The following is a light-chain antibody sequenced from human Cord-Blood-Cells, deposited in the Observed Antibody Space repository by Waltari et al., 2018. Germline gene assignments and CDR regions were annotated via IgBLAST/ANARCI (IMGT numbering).Light chain of an antibody. V-gene: IGLV2-23*01. CDR1: SSDVGSYHL. Sequence: QSALTQPASVSGSPGQSITISCTGTSSDVGSYHLVPWYQQHPGKAPKLLIYAGSKRPAGVSNRFSGSKACNTASLTISGLQAEDEADYYCCSYAGSSTPWVFGGGTKLTVL. CDR2: AGS. CDR3: CSYAGSSTPWV. J-gene: IGLJ3*02.